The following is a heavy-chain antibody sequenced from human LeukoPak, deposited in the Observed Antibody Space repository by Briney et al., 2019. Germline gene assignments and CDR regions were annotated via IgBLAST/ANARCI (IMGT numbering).Heavy chain of an antibody. J-gene: IGHJ1*01. Sequence: GGSLRLSCSTSGFTFSSYAMHWVRQAPGKGLEYISDISSNAYSTYYADSVKGRFTISRDNSKNTLYLQMSSLRPQDTALYYCVKDQGNDILTAYVWGQGTLVTVSS. D-gene: IGHD3-9*01. V-gene: IGHV3-64D*06. CDR3: VKDQGNDILTAYV. CDR2: ISSNAYST. CDR1: GFTFSSYA.